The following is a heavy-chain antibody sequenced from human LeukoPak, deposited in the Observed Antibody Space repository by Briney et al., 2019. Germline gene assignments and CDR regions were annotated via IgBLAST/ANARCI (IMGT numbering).Heavy chain of an antibody. CDR3: AKQSAGSAAWYSLHYDF. V-gene: IGHV3-33*06. D-gene: IGHD6-13*01. CDR2: DGRNK. Sequence: DGRNKHYPDPVKGRFTISRDNSKDTLYLQMNGLRAEDTAVYFCAKQSAGSAAWYSLHYDFWGQGTLVTVSS. J-gene: IGHJ4*02.